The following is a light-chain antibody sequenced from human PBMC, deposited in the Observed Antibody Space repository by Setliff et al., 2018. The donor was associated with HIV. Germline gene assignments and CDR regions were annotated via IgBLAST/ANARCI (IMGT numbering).Light chain of an antibody. CDR3: SSYSTSNTPSVI. V-gene: IGLV2-14*02. CDR2: QAT. J-gene: IGLJ2*01. CDR1: SNDVGRYDL. Sequence: QSVLTQPASVSGSPGQSITISCTGTSNDVGRYDLVSWYQQHPARAPKLIIYQATRRPSGVSNRFSGSKSGNVASLTISGLQAEDEADYYCSSYSTSNTPSVIFGGGTKVTVL.